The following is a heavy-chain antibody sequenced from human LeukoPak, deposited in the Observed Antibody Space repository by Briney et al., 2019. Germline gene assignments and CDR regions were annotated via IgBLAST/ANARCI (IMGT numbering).Heavy chain of an antibody. J-gene: IGHJ4*02. V-gene: IGHV4-31*03. D-gene: IGHD6-19*01. CDR2: IYYSGST. Sequence: SETLSLTCTVSGGSISSGGYYWSWIRQHPGKGLEWIGYIYYSGSTYYNPSLKSRVTISVDTSKNQFSLKLSSVTAADTAVYYCARAKRPYSSGWYYFDYWGQGTLVTVSS. CDR3: ARAKRPYSSGWYYFDY. CDR1: GGSISSGGYY.